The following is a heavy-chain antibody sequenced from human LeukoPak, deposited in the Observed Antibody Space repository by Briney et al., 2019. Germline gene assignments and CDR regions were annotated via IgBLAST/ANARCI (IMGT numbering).Heavy chain of an antibody. Sequence: GGSLRLSCAASGFTFSSYGMHWVRQAPGKGLEWVAVIWYDGSNKYYADSVKGRFTISRDNSKNTLYLQMNSLRAEDTAVYYCARDGIRQPWLDYFDYWGQGTLVTVSS. D-gene: IGHD5-18*01. V-gene: IGHV3-33*01. CDR2: IWYDGSNK. CDR3: ARDGIRQPWLDYFDY. CDR1: GFTFSSYG. J-gene: IGHJ4*02.